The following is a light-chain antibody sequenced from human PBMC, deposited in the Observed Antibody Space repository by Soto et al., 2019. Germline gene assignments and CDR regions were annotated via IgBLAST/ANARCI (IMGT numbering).Light chain of an antibody. J-gene: IGLJ1*01. CDR1: SSDVGGYNY. CDR2: AVS. V-gene: IGLV2-14*01. CDR3: SSYTSSSTYV. Sequence: QSALTQPRSVSGSPGQSVTISCTGTSSDVGGYNYVSWYQQHPGNAPRLTIYAVSNRASGVSNRFSGSKSGNTASLTISGLQAEDEADYYCSSYTSSSTYVFGTGTKLTVL.